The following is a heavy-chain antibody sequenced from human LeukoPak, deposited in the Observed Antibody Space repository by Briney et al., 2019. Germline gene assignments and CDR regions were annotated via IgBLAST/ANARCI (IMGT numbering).Heavy chain of an antibody. CDR1: GFTFSGYD. Sequence: GGSLRPSCAASGFTFSGYDMSWVRQGPGTGLEWVSSISGSGGRTYYADSVKGRFTISRDNSKNTLDLQMNSLRTEDTAIYFCANLGGTLVDYWGQGTLVTVSS. V-gene: IGHV3-23*01. D-gene: IGHD3-16*01. CDR2: ISGSGGRT. J-gene: IGHJ4*02. CDR3: ANLGGTLVDY.